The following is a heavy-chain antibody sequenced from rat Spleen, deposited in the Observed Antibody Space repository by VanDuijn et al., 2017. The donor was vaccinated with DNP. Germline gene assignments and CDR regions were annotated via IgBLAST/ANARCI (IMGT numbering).Heavy chain of an antibody. Sequence: EVQLQESGPGLVTPSQSLSLTCSVTGHSITNNYRWNWLRKFPGNKLEWMGYINSAGNTRYNPSLKSRISVTRDISKNQFFLQVNSVTTEDTATYYCASTQFSGDVNWFAYWGPGTLVTVSS. CDR1: GHSITNNYR. CDR2: INSAGNT. CDR3: ASTQFSGDVNWFAY. V-gene: IGHV3-3*01. J-gene: IGHJ3*01. D-gene: IGHD1-1*01.